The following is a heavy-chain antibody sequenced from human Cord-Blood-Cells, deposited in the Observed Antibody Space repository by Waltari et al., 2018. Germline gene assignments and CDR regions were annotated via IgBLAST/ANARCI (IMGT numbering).Heavy chain of an antibody. Sequence: QLQLQESGPGLVKPSETLSLTCTVSGGSISSSSYYWGWIRQPPGKGLEWIGSIYYSGSTYYNPSLKRRVTISVDTSKNQFSLKLSSVTAADTAVYYCARHVGSGGVKRTYNWFDPWGQGTLVTVSS. CDR3: ARHVGSGGVKRTYNWFDP. CDR2: IYYSGST. J-gene: IGHJ5*02. D-gene: IGHD3-16*01. V-gene: IGHV4-39*07. CDR1: GGSISSSSYY.